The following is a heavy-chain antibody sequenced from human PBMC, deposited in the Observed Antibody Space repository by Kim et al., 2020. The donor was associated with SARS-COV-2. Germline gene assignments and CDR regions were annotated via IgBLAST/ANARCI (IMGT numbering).Heavy chain of an antibody. CDR3: AGYGDYTGDYYYYMDV. D-gene: IGHD4-17*01. V-gene: IGHV4-59*01. Sequence: SETLSLTCTVSGGSISSYYWSWIRQPPGKGLEWIGYIYYSGSTNYNPSLKSRVTISVDTSKNQFSLKLSSVTAADTAVYYCAGYGDYTGDYYYYMDVWG. J-gene: IGHJ6*03. CDR2: IYYSGST. CDR1: GGSISSYY.